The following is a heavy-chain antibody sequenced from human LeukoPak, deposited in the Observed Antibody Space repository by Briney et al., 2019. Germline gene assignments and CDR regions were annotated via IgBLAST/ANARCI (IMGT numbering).Heavy chain of an antibody. Sequence: SETLSLTCAVYGGSFSGYYWSWIRQPPGKGLEWIGEINHSGSTNYNPSLKSRVTISVDTSKNQFSLKLSSVTAADTAVYYCARGKTVFDYWGQGALVTVSS. V-gene: IGHV4-34*01. CDR1: GGSFSGYY. CDR3: ARGKTVFDY. J-gene: IGHJ4*02. CDR2: INHSGST. D-gene: IGHD4-11*01.